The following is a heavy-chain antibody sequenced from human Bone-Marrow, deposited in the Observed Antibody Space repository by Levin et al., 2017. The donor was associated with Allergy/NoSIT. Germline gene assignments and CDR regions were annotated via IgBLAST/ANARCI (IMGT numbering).Heavy chain of an antibody. D-gene: IGHD4-17*01. J-gene: IGHJ4*02. CDR3: AKRMTTTTTGAFEH. Sequence: GGSLSLSFFFSFFPFPPSSLTWVRQAPGKGLEFGSVISGGGGFTSYTDSVKGRFTLSLADSKNMVYLHMSSLRAEDTAVDYCAKRMTTTTTGAFEHWGQGILVTVSS. V-gene: IGHV3-23*01. CDR1: FFPFPPSS. CDR2: ISGGGGFT.